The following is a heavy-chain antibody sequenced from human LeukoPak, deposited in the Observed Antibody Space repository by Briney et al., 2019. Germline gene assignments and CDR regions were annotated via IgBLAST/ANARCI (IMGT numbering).Heavy chain of an antibody. CDR1: GFTFSSYG. V-gene: IGHV3-23*01. CDR2: ISGSGGST. Sequence: GGSLRLSCAASGFTFSSYGMHWVRQAPGKGLEWVSAISGSGGSTYYADSVKGRFTISRDNSKNTLYLQMNSLRAEDTAVYYCAKSGYDILTGYYNFDYWGQGTLVTVSS. D-gene: IGHD3-9*01. CDR3: AKSGYDILTGYYNFDY. J-gene: IGHJ4*02.